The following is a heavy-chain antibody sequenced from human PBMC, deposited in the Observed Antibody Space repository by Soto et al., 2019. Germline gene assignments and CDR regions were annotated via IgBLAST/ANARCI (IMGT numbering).Heavy chain of an antibody. CDR3: ARWGTTGGLDV. D-gene: IGHD3-16*01. CDR2: TSYDGSDK. Sequence: QVQLVESGGGVVQPGTSLRVSCVGSGFTFRSYVIHWVRQAPGKGLEWVALTSYDGSDKYYGDSVRGRFTISRDNSRNSVVLQMGSLRSEDTALYYCARWGTTGGLDVWGQGTLVSVSS. J-gene: IGHJ1*01. CDR1: GFTFRSYV. V-gene: IGHV3-30*19.